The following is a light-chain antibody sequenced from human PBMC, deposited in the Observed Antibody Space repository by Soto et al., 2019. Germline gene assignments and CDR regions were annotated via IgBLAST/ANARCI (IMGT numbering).Light chain of an antibody. V-gene: IGLV2-8*01. Sequence: QSALTQPPSASGSPGQSVTISCTGTSSDVGAYNYVCWYQQHPGKAPKLIIYDVIKRPSGVPARFSGSKSGSTASLTVSGLQAEDEADYYCTSYAGSDNLVFGGGTKVTAL. J-gene: IGLJ2*01. CDR1: SSDVGAYNY. CDR2: DVI. CDR3: TSYAGSDNLV.